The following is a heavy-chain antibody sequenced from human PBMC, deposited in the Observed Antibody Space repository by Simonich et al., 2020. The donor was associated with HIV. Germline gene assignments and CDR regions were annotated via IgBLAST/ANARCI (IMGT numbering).Heavy chain of an antibody. CDR2: IYYSGNT. CDR1: GGSISSSRYY. CDR3: ARQGGAIGLGY. Sequence: QLQLQESGPGLVKPSETLSLTCTVSGGSISSSRYYWGWVRQPPGKGLDWIGSIYYSGNTYYNPALKSRLTIAVDTSKNQFSLKLSSVTAADTAVYYCARQGGAIGLGYWGQGTLVTVSS. V-gene: IGHV4-39*01. J-gene: IGHJ4*02. D-gene: IGHD7-27*01.